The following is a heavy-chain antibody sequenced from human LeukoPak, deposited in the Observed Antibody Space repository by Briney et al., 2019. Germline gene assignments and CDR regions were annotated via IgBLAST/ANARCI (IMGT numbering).Heavy chain of an antibody. J-gene: IGHJ4*02. CDR1: GFTFSSYG. V-gene: IGHV3-30*18. CDR3: AKAGHRYSSSWYRDFDY. Sequence: PRGSLRLSCAASGFTFSSYGMHWVRQAPGKGLEWVAVISYDGSNKYYADSVKGRFTISRDNSKNTLYLQMNSLRAEDTAVYYCAKAGHRYSSSWYRDFDYWGQGTLVTVSS. CDR2: ISYDGSNK. D-gene: IGHD6-13*01.